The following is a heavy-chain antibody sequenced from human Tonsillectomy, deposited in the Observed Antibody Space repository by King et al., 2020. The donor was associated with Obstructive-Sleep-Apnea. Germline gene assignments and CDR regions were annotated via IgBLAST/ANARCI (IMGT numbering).Heavy chain of an antibody. CDR1: GYSFTSYR. CDR3: ARLEVTEVALY. Sequence: VQLVESGAEVKKPGESLRISCKASGYSFTSYRISWVRQMPGKGLEWMGKIDPRDSYINYSPSFQGHVTISADRSITTAYLQWYSLKASDTAIYYCARLEVTEVALYWGQGTLVTVSS. V-gene: IGHV5-10-1*03. J-gene: IGHJ4*02. CDR2: IDPRDSYI.